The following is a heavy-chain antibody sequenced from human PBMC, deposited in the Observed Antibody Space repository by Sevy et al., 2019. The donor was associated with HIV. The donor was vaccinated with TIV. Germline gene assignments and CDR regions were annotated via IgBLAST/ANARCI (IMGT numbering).Heavy chain of an antibody. Sequence: ASVKVSCKVSGYTLTKLSMHWVQQAPGKGLEWMGRFDPEDGETIFAQKFQGRVTMTEDTSTDTAYMELSSLRSEDTAVYYCAAAREYYEDSSGYLDYWGQGTLVTVSS. J-gene: IGHJ4*02. CDR2: FDPEDGET. CDR1: GYTLTKLS. CDR3: AAAREYYEDSSGYLDY. D-gene: IGHD3-22*01. V-gene: IGHV1-24*01.